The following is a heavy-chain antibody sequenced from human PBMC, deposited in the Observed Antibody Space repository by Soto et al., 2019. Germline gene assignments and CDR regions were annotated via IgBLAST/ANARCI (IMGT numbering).Heavy chain of an antibody. Sequence: ASVKVSCKASGYTFTSYGISWVRQAPGQGLEWMGWVSGYNGDTKYAQKVQGRVTMTVDTSTYTAYMELRSLTSDDTAKYYCAKNGQPPYYYYGMDVWGQGTTVTVS. J-gene: IGHJ6*02. CDR2: VSGYNGDT. CDR1: GYTFTSYG. CDR3: AKNGQPPYYYYGMDV. V-gene: IGHV1-18*01. D-gene: IGHD2-8*01.